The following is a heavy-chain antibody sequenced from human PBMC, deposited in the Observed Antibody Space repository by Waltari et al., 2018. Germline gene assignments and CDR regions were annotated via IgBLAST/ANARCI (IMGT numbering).Heavy chain of an antibody. Sequence: QVQLQESGQGLVTPSGTLSLTCAVPGDSISGNYWWSWVRQSPEKGLECIGKGHHSGKTHYNPSLQSRVAISVDKPKNQFSLNLNSVTAADTAIYYCAGDRAIGLFFDYWGRGTLVTVSS. V-gene: IGHV4-4*02. CDR2: GHHSGKT. J-gene: IGHJ4*02. CDR1: GDSISGNYW. D-gene: IGHD2-2*01. CDR3: AGDRAIGLFFDY.